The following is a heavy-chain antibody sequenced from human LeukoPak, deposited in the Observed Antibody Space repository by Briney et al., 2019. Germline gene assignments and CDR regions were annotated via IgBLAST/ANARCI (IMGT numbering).Heavy chain of an antibody. V-gene: IGHV3-21*01. Sequence: PGGSLRLSCAVSGFTLSIYSMNWVRQAPGKGLEWVSSISSSSSYIYYADSVKGRFTISRDNAKNSLYLQMNSLRAEDTAVYYCARGFRNSGSSLDIWGQGTMVTVSS. CDR1: GFTLSIYS. D-gene: IGHD1-26*01. CDR3: ARGFRNSGSSLDI. CDR2: ISSSSSYI. J-gene: IGHJ3*02.